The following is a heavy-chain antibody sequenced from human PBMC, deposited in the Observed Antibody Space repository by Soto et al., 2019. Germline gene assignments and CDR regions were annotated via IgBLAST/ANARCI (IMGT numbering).Heavy chain of an antibody. CDR1: GYSFTSFL. CDR3: ASPFDTSGWYDY. V-gene: IGHV5-51*01. J-gene: IGHJ4*02. Sequence: PGESPKISSKGSGYSFTSFLIGWVRQMPGKGLELMGIIYPDDSDTRYSPSFQGHVTISADKSISATYLQWNNLKASDTAMYYCASPFDTSGWYDYWGQGTLVTGSS. CDR2: IYPDDSDT. D-gene: IGHD6-19*01.